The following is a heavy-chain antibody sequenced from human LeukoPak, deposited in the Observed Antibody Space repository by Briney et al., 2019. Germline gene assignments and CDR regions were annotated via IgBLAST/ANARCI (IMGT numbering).Heavy chain of an antibody. CDR1: GYTFTSYG. D-gene: IGHD3-22*01. CDR3: AREGAQESGYYYDSSGSRDAFDI. J-gene: IGHJ3*02. CDR2: ISAYNGNT. Sequence: ASVKVSCKASGYTFTSYGISWVRQAPGQGLEWMGWISAYNGNTNYAQKLQGRVTMTTDTSTSTAYMELRSLRSDDTAVYYCAREGAQESGYYYDSSGSRDAFDIWGQGTMVTVSS. V-gene: IGHV1-18*01.